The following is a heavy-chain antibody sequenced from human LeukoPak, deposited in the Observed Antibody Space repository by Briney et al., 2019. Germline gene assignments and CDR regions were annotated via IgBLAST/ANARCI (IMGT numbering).Heavy chain of an antibody. J-gene: IGHJ4*02. D-gene: IGHD3-22*01. Sequence: GSLRLSCAASGFTFSSYWMNWVRQPPGKGLEWLGSIYYSGSTYYNPSLKSRVTISVDTSKNQFSLKLSSVTAADTAVYYCARRGYDSSGYYYAYWGQGTLVTVSS. CDR3: ARRGYDSSGYYYAY. CDR2: IYYSGST. CDR1: GFTFSSYW. V-gene: IGHV4-39*01.